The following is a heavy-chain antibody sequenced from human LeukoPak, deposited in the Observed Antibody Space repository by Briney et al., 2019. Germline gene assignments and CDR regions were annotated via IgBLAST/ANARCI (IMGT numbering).Heavy chain of an antibody. CDR2: ISAYNGNT. Sequence: ASVKVSCKASGYTFTSYGISWVRQAPGQGLEWMGWISAYNGNTNYAQKLQGRVTMTTDTSTSTAYMELRSLRSDDTAVYYCASGGGAARRGGDGFDIWGQGTMVTVSS. CDR3: ASGGGAARRGGDGFDI. D-gene: IGHD6-6*01. J-gene: IGHJ3*02. CDR1: GYTFTSYG. V-gene: IGHV1-18*01.